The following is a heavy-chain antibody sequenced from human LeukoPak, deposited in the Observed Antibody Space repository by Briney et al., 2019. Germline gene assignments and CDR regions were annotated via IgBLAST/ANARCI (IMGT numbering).Heavy chain of an antibody. V-gene: IGHV3-11*01. J-gene: IGHJ4*02. CDR3: ARLDPTTVTGDY. CDR1: GFTFSDYY. CDR2: ISSSGSSI. Sequence: PGGSLRLSCAASGFTFSDYYLSWIRQAPGKGLEWVSYISSSGSSIYYADSVKGRFTISRDNAKNSLYLQMNSLRAEDTAVYYCARLDPTTVTGDYWGQGTLVTVSS. D-gene: IGHD4-17*01.